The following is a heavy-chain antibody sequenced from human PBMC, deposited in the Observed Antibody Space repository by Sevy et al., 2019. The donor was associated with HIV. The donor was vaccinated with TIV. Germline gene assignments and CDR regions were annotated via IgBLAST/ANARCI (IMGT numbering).Heavy chain of an antibody. V-gene: IGHV3-48*02. CDR1: GFTFSSYS. J-gene: IGHJ4*02. CDR3: ARGYTGYDLGPLDY. CDR2: ISSSSTTI. D-gene: IGHD5-12*01. Sequence: GGSLRLSCAASGFTFSSYSMNWVRQAPGKGLEWVSYISSSSTTIYYADSVKGRFTISRDNAKNSLYLQMNSLRDEDTAVYYCARGYTGYDLGPLDYWGQGTLVTVSS.